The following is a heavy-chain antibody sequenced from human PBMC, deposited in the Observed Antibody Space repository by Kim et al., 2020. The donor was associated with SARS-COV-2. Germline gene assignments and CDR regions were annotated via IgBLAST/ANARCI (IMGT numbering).Heavy chain of an antibody. Sequence: YYVDSMRGRFTISRENAQNSLYLHVTSLRTDDTAIYYCARAVTGRIDAFDLWGQGTMVTVSS. CDR3: ARAVTGRIDAFDL. J-gene: IGHJ3*01. D-gene: IGHD6-19*01. V-gene: IGHV3-7*04.